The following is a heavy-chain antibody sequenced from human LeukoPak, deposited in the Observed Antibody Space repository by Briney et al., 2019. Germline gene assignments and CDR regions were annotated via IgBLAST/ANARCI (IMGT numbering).Heavy chain of an antibody. CDR3: AREATRFGYSSSCCSPIDY. Sequence: SETLSLTCAVYGGSFSGYYWSWIRQPPGKGLEWIGEINHSGSTNYNPSFKSRVTMSLDTSNNQFSLKLSSVTAADTAVYYCAREATRFGYSSSCCSPIDYWGQGTLVTVSS. D-gene: IGHD6-13*01. CDR1: GGSFSGYY. V-gene: IGHV4-34*01. J-gene: IGHJ4*02. CDR2: INHSGST.